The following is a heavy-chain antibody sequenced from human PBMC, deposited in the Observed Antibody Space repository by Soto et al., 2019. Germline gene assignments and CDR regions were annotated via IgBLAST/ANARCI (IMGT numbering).Heavy chain of an antibody. CDR2: ISGSGGST. V-gene: IGHV3-23*01. CDR1: GFTFSSYS. J-gene: IGHJ6*02. D-gene: IGHD3-3*01. Sequence: GGSLRLSCAASGFTFSSYSMNWVRQAPGKGLEWVSAISGSGGSTYYADSVKGRFTISRDNSKNTLYLQMNSLRAEYTAVYYFANLGRYLEWLSRPYYYVMEVWGQGTTVTVSS. CDR3: ANLGRYLEWLSRPYYYVMEV.